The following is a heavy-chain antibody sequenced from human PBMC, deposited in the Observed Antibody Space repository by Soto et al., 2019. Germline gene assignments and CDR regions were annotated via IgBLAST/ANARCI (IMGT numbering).Heavy chain of an antibody. CDR1: GYTFTSYY. Sequence: QVQLVQSGAEVKKPGASVKVSCKASGYTFTSYYMHWVRQAPGQGLEWMVIINPSGGGTSYAQKFHGRVTMTRETSKSTVDIELSSLRSEATAVYYCASYGRDHWFAPWGQGTLVIVSS. J-gene: IGHJ5*02. D-gene: IGHD4-17*01. CDR3: ASYGRDHWFAP. CDR2: INPSGGGT. V-gene: IGHV1-46*03.